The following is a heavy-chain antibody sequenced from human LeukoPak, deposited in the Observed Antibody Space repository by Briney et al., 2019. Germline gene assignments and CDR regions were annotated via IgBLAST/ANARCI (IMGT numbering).Heavy chain of an antibody. CDR1: GGSISNTNW. CDR3: AREGGPYRPLDY. J-gene: IGHJ4*02. V-gene: IGHV4-4*02. Sequence: SGTLSLTCGVSGGSISNTNWWPWSRPPPGKGLERIGEVNLQGSTNYNPSLESRVAISVDKSENHISLKLTSVTAADTAVYYCAREGGPYRPLDYSGQGTLVTVAS. CDR2: VNLQGST.